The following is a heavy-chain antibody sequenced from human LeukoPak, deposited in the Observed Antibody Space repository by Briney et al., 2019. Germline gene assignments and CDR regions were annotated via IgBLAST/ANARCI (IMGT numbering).Heavy chain of an antibody. J-gene: IGHJ4*02. CDR2: MNPNSGNT. D-gene: IGHD6-19*01. CDR3: ARGQRAVAGTIVVGYYFDY. Sequence: GASVKVSCKASGYTFTSYDINWVRQATGQGLEWMGWMNPNSGNTGYAQKFQGRVTMTRNTSISTAYMELSSLRSEDTAVYYCARGQRAVAGTIVVGYYFDYWGQGTLVTVSS. V-gene: IGHV1-8*01. CDR1: GYTFTSYD.